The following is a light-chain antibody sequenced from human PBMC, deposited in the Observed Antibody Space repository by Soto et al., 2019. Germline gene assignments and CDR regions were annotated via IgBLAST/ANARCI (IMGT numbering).Light chain of an antibody. Sequence: DIQLTQSPSFLSASVGDRVTITCRASQGLSSYFAWYQQKAGKAPKLLLYATSTLQSVFPSRFSGSGSGTEFTLTIISLQPEDVATYYCQQLNSYPLTFGGGTKVEIK. CDR1: QGLSSY. CDR3: QQLNSYPLT. J-gene: IGKJ4*01. CDR2: ATS. V-gene: IGKV1-9*01.